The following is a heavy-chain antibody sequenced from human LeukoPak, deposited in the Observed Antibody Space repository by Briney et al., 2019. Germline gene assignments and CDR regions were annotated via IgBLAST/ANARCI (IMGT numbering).Heavy chain of an antibody. CDR3: ARRLRYDYGDLDV. CDR1: GYPFSSYD. V-gene: IGHV1-8*02. CDR2: MNPNSGNT. Sequence: ASLKVSCKASGYPFSSYDINWVRQAAGQGLEWMGWMNPNSGNTGYAQKFQGRLTITVNMAISTVYMDLSSLTFEDSAVYCCARRLRYDYGDLDVWGKGTTVTVSS. J-gene: IGHJ6*04. D-gene: IGHD4-17*01.